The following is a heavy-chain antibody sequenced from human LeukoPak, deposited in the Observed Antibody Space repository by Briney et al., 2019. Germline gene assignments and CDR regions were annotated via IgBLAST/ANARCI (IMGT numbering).Heavy chain of an antibody. CDR1: GFTFSSYW. CDR2: IKQDGSEN. CDR3: ARDRVVRGVSFDY. Sequence: GGSLRLSCAASGFTFSSYWMSWVRQAPGKGLEWVANIKQDGSENYYVDSVKGRFTISRDNAKNSLYLQMNSLRAEDTAVYYCARDRVVRGVSFDYWGQGTLVTVSS. J-gene: IGHJ4*02. D-gene: IGHD3-10*01. V-gene: IGHV3-7*01.